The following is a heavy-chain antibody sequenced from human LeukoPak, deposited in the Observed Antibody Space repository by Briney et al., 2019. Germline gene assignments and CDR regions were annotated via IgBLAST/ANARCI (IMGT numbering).Heavy chain of an antibody. D-gene: IGHD3-22*01. Sequence: GGSLRLSCAASGFTVSSNYMSWVRQAPGKGLEWGSVIYSGGSTYYADSVKGRFTISRENSKNTLYLQMNSLRAEDTAVYYCARIINYYDSSGYYYVGAFDIWGQGTMLTVSS. V-gene: IGHV3-53*01. CDR2: IYSGGST. CDR3: ARIINYYDSSGYYYVGAFDI. J-gene: IGHJ3*02. CDR1: GFTVSSNY.